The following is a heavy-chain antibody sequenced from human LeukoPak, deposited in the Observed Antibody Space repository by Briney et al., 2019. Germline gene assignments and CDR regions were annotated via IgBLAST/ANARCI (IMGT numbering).Heavy chain of an antibody. Sequence: PSETLSLTWTVSGGSIISSNHYWGWTRQPPGKGLEWFGSISYSGGTAYNPSLRSRVTISVDTSKNQFSLKVNSVTAADTAVYYCAREVEYYDSSGYRPHAFDIWGQGTLVTVSS. CDR1: GGSIISSNHY. CDR3: AREVEYYDSSGYRPHAFDI. D-gene: IGHD3-22*01. CDR2: ISYSGGT. J-gene: IGHJ3*02. V-gene: IGHV4-39*02.